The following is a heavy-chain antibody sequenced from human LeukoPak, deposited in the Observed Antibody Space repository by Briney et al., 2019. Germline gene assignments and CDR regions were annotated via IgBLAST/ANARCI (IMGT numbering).Heavy chain of an antibody. CDR1: GFTVSSNY. D-gene: IGHD6-19*01. CDR3: AKEAIAVAGTFFDY. CDR2: IYSGGST. J-gene: IGHJ4*02. Sequence: GGSLRLSCAASGFTVSSNYMSWVRQAPGKGLEWVSVIYSGGSTYYADSVKGRFTISRDNSKNTLYLQMNSLRAEDTAVYYCAKEAIAVAGTFFDYWGQGTLVTVSS. V-gene: IGHV3-53*01.